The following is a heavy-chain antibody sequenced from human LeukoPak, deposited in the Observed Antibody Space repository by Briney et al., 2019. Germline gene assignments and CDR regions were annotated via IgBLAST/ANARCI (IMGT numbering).Heavy chain of an antibody. D-gene: IGHD3-10*01. CDR2: ISTSNGNT. V-gene: IGHV1-18*01. CDR3: ARDISMVRGIDY. CDR1: GYTFTNYG. J-gene: IGHJ4*02. Sequence: ASVKVSCKASGYTFTNYGISWVRQAPGQGLEWMGWISTSNGNTNYAQNLQGRATMTTDTSTSTVYMDLRRLRSDDTALYYCARDISMVRGIDYWGQGTLLTVSS.